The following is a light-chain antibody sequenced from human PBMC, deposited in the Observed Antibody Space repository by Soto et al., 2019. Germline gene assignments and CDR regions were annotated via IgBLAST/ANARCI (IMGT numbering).Light chain of an antibody. CDR2: RAS. Sequence: EIVMTQSPATLSVSPGERATLSCRASQSVYSNVAWYQHRPGQAPRLLIYRASTRATGIQARFSGSGSGTEFTLTISSLQSEDFAVYYCQHYQNLWAFGQGTKVEIK. CDR3: QHYQNLWA. V-gene: IGKV3-15*01. J-gene: IGKJ1*01. CDR1: QSVYSN.